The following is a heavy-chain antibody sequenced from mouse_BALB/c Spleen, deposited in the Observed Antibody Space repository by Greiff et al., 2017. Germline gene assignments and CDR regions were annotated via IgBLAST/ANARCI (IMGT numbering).Heavy chain of an antibody. J-gene: IGHJ4*01. Sequence: EVKLVESGGGLVKPGGSLKLSCAASGFTFSSYAMSWVRQTPEKRLEWVASISSGGSTYYPDSVKGRFTISRDNARNILYLQMSSLRSEDTAMYYCARDGNYFFYAMDDWGQGTSVTVAS. CDR2: ISSGGST. V-gene: IGHV5-6-5*01. CDR1: GFTFSSYA. CDR3: ARDGNYFFYAMDD. D-gene: IGHD2-1*01.